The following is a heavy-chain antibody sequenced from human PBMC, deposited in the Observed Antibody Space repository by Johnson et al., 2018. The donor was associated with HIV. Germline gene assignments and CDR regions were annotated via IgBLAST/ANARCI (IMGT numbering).Heavy chain of an antibody. CDR2: IKQDRSEK. D-gene: IGHD3-22*01. CDR1: GFTFSSYW. Sequence: VQLVESGGGVVRPGGSLRLSCAASGFTFSSYWMSWVRQAPGNGLEWVATIKQDRSEKYYVDSVKGRFTLSRDNAKNSLYLQMNSLRAEDTAVYYCARGDYYDSSGPWVDAFEIWGQGTMVTVSS. V-gene: IGHV3-7*01. CDR3: ARGDYYDSSGPWVDAFEI. J-gene: IGHJ3*02.